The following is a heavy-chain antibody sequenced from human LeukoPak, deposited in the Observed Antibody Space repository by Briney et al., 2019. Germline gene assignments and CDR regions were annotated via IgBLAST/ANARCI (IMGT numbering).Heavy chain of an antibody. CDR3: ARHYYGDYFFDY. CDR1: GFTFSSYA. D-gene: IGHD4-17*01. Sequence: PGGSLRLSCAASGFTFSSYAMSWVRQAPGKGLEWVSAISGSGGSTYYADSVKGRFTISRDNSKNTLYLQMNSLRAEDTAVYYCARHYYGDYFFDYWGQGALVTVSS. CDR2: ISGSGGST. V-gene: IGHV3-23*01. J-gene: IGHJ4*02.